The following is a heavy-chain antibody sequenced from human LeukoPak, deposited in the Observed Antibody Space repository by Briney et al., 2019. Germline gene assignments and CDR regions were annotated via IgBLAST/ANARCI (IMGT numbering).Heavy chain of an antibody. Sequence: GGSLRLSCAASGFTFRSYCRTWVRQAPGKGLEWVANINDDATETNYIDSVKGRFTISRDNVRNSLHLQMDSLRAEDTAVYYCSGGGGWESDFWAQGTLVTVSS. J-gene: IGHJ4*02. CDR2: INDDATET. V-gene: IGHV3-7*03. D-gene: IGHD6-19*01. CDR3: SGGGGWESDF. CDR1: GFTFRSYC.